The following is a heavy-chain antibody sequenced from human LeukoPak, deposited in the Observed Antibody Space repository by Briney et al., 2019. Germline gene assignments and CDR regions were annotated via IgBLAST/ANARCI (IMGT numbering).Heavy chain of an antibody. D-gene: IGHD3-22*01. CDR3: ARVAYYYDSSGYSPVDY. CDR1: GGSISSYY. Sequence: PSETLSLTCTVSGGSISSYYWSWIRQPPGKGLEWIGYIYYSGSTNYNPSLKSRVTISVDTSKNQFSLKLSSVTAADTAVYYCARVAYYYDSSGYSPVDYWGQGTLVTVSS. CDR2: IYYSGST. V-gene: IGHV4-59*01. J-gene: IGHJ4*02.